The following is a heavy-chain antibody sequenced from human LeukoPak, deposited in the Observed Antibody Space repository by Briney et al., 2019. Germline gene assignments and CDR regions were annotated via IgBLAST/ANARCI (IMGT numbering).Heavy chain of an antibody. V-gene: IGHV3-33*01. CDR2: IWYDGSNK. D-gene: IGHD6-19*01. J-gene: IGHJ4*02. CDR3: ARSHPGTTVDAY. Sequence: GGSLRLSCAASGFTFRSYGMHWVRQAPGKGLEWVAIIWYDGSNKYYRESVKGRFTVSRDSSKNTLYLQMDSLRAEDTAVYYCARSHPGTTVDAYWGQGTLVTVSS. CDR1: GFTFRSYG.